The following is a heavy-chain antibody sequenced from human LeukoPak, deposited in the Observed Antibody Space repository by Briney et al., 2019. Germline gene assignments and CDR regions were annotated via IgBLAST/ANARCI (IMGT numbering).Heavy chain of an antibody. J-gene: IGHJ3*01. V-gene: IGHV4-39*07. Sequence: SETLSLTCTVSGGSISSSSYYWGWIRQPPGKGLEWIGSIFYSGNTRYSPSLKSRVTISLDTSKTQFSLRLSSVTAADTAVYYCARLSVIPPNDAFDLWGQGTMVTVSS. CDR1: GGSISSSSYY. CDR2: IFYSGNT. D-gene: IGHD2-2*01. CDR3: ARLSVIPPNDAFDL.